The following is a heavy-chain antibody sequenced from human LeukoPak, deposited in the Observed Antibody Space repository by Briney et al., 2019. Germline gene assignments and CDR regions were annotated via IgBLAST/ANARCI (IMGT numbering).Heavy chain of an antibody. V-gene: IGHV3-48*01. CDR2: ISRSSDAI. CDR1: GFNFSAYS. Sequence: GVSLRLSCAASGFNFSAYSMNWVRQAPGKGLEWVSYISRSSDAIYDADSVKGRFTISRDNAKNLLFLQMTSLGVEDTALYYCARGDSDHYITLDYWGQGTLVTVSS. D-gene: IGHD4-17*01. CDR3: ARGDSDHYITLDY. J-gene: IGHJ4*02.